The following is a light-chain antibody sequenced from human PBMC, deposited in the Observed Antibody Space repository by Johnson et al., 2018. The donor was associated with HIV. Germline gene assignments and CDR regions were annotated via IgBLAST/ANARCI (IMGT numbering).Light chain of an antibody. CDR1: SSNIGNNY. J-gene: IGLJ1*01. CDR3: ETWDSSLSGV. V-gene: IGLV1-51*01. Sequence: QSVLTQPPSVSAAPGQKVTISCYGSSSNIGNNYVSWYQQLPGTAPKLLIYDNNKRPSGIPDRFSGSKSGTSATLGITGLQTGDEADYYCETWDSSLSGVFGTGTKVTIL. CDR2: DNN.